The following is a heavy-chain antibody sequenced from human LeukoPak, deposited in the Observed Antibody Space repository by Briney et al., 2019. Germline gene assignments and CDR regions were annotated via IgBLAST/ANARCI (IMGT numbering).Heavy chain of an antibody. J-gene: IGHJ4*02. CDR3: ARDSSGYQ. CDR1: GFTFSTYW. D-gene: IGHD3-22*01. V-gene: IGHV3-7*01. Sequence: GGSLRLSGAASGFTFSTYWMSWFRQAPGKGLEWEANIKEDGSEKYYGDSVKGRFNISRDKAKNSLYLQMNSLRAEDTAVYYCARDSSGYQWGQGTLVTVSS. CDR2: IKEDGSEK.